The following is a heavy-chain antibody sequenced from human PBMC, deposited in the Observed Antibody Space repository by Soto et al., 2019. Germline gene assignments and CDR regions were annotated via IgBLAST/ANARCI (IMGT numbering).Heavy chain of an antibody. D-gene: IGHD3-22*01. Sequence: GSLRLSCVASGFTFSSHGMHWVRQAPGKGLEWVAVIWYDGSNKNYADSVKGRFTISRDNSKNTLYLQMNSLRAEDTALYYCASRDSSGYTDYWGQGTLVTVSS. CDR2: IWYDGSNK. J-gene: IGHJ4*02. CDR1: GFTFSSHG. V-gene: IGHV3-33*01. CDR3: ASRDSSGYTDY.